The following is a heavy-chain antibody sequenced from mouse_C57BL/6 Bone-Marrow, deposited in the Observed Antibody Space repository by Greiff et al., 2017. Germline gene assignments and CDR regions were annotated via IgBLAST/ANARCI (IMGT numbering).Heavy chain of an antibody. CDR3: ARRERNYFDY. CDR1: GYAFSSYW. J-gene: IGHJ2*01. Sequence: QVQLKESGAELVKPGASVKISCKASGYAFSSYWMNWVKQRPGKGLEWIGQIYPGDGDTNYNGKFKGKATLTADKSSSTAYMQLSSLTSEDSAVYFCARRERNYFDYWGQGTTLTVSS. V-gene: IGHV1-80*01. CDR2: IYPGDGDT.